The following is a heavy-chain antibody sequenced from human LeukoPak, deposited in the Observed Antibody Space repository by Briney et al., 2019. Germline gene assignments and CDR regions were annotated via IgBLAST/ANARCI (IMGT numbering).Heavy chain of an antibody. V-gene: IGHV1-18*01. CDR3: ARGGYCSGGSCYQFHP. Sequence: ASVKVSCKASGYTFTSYGISWVRQAPGQGLEWMGWISAYNGNTNYAQKFQGRVTITADESTSTAYMELSSLRSEDTAVYYCARGGYCSGGSCYQFHPWGQGTLVTVSS. J-gene: IGHJ5*02. D-gene: IGHD2-15*01. CDR1: GYTFTSYG. CDR2: ISAYNGNT.